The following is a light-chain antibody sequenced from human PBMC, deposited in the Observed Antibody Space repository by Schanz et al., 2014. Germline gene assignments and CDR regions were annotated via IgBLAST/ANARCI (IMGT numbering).Light chain of an antibody. Sequence: DIQMTQSPSTLSASVGDRVTLTCRASQSIGTWLAWYHQKPGKAPKALIYDASTLGSGVPARFSGSGSGTEFTLTITSLQPDDGGVYYCQEYKTSPYTFGQGTKLQIK. V-gene: IGKV1-5*01. CDR2: DAS. CDR1: QSIGTW. CDR3: QEYKTSPYT. J-gene: IGKJ2*01.